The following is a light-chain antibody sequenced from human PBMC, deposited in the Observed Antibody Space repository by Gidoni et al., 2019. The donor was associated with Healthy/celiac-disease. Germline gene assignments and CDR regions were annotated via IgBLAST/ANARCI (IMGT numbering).Light chain of an antibody. CDR3: QQSVT. Sequence: DIQMTQSPPTLSASVGDRVTITCRASQSISSWLAWYQQKPGKAPKLLIYKASSLESGVPSRFSGSGSGTEFTLTISSLQPDDFATYYCQQSVTFXQXTKLEIK. J-gene: IGKJ2*01. CDR1: QSISSW. V-gene: IGKV1-5*03. CDR2: KAS.